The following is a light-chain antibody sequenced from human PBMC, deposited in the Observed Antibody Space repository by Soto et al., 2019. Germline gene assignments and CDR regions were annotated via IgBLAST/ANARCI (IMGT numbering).Light chain of an antibody. Sequence: DIQMTQSPSSLSASVGDRVTITCRASQGISSYLNWYQQKPGKAPKLLIYGASSLQSGVPSRFSGSASGTDFTLTISSLQSEDFATYYCQQSYSTPRTFGQGPKLEIK. CDR1: QGISSY. J-gene: IGKJ2*02. CDR2: GAS. V-gene: IGKV1-39*01. CDR3: QQSYSTPRT.